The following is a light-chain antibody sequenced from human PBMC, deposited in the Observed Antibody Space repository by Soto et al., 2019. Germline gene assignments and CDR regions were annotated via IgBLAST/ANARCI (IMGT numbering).Light chain of an antibody. CDR3: QQYNNWPPT. V-gene: IGKV3-15*01. J-gene: IGKJ1*01. Sequence: EIVMTQSPATLSMSPGEKVTLSCGASQRFSGNLGWYQKKPGQAPRLLLYDASTRATGIPARFSGSGSGTEFTLTISSLQSEDFALYYCQQYNNWPPTFGQGTKVEIK. CDR1: QRFSGN. CDR2: DAS.